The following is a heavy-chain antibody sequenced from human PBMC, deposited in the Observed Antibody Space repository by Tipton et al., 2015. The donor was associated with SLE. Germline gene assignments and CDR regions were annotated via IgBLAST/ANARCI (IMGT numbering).Heavy chain of an antibody. CDR2: IYYNGST. J-gene: IGHJ4*02. V-gene: IGHV4-39*01. D-gene: IGHD3-3*01. CDR1: GGSISSSSYY. CDR3: ATRRYDFWSGYEDY. Sequence: TLSLTCAVSGGSISSSSYYWGWIRQPPGKGLGWIGTIYYNGSTYYNPSLKSRVTISVDTSKNQFSLKLSSVTAADTAVYYCATRRYDFWSGYEDYWGQGTLVTVSS.